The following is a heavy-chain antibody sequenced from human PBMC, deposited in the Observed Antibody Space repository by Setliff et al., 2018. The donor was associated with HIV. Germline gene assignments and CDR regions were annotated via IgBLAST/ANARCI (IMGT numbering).Heavy chain of an antibody. D-gene: IGHD3-22*01. Sequence: GGSLRLSCAVSGFSLSDAWMSWLRQAPGKGLEWVGRIKNEGYGETTDYAAFVKGRFSISKDESKTTLFLQMNSLKSEDTAMYYCVTDSKYDSSGYHYYWGQGTPVTVSS. CDR2: IKNEGYGETT. CDR1: GFSLSDAW. V-gene: IGHV3-15*01. J-gene: IGHJ4*02. CDR3: VTDSKYDSSGYHYY.